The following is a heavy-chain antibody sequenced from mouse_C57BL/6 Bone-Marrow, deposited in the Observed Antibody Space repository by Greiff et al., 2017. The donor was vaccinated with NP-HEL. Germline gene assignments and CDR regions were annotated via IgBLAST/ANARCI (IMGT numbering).Heavy chain of an antibody. CDR3: GSYYYGSSYDDY. Sequence: EAQLQQSVAELVRPGASVKLSCTASGFNIKNTYMHWVKQRPEQGLEWIGRIDPANGNTKYAPKFQGKATITADTSSNTAYLQLSSLTSEDTAIYYCGSYYYGSSYDDYWGQGTTLTVSS. D-gene: IGHD1-1*01. CDR2: IDPANGNT. J-gene: IGHJ2*01. CDR1: GFNIKNTY. V-gene: IGHV14-3*01.